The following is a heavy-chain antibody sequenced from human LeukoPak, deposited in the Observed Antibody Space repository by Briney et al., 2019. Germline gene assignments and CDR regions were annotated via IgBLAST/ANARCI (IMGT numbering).Heavy chain of an antibody. CDR2: ISSSSSYI. Sequence: GGSLRLSCAASGFTFSSYSMNWVRQAPGKGLEWVSSISSSSSYIYYADSVKGRFTISRDNSKNTLCLQMNSLRAEDTAVYYCAKDYLAITMIVVVVGAFDIWAQGTMVTVSS. CDR3: AKDYLAITMIVVVVGAFDI. CDR1: GFTFSSYS. V-gene: IGHV3-21*04. D-gene: IGHD3-22*01. J-gene: IGHJ3*02.